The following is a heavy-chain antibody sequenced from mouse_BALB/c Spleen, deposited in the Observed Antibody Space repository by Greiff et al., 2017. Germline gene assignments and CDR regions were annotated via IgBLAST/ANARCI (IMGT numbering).Heavy chain of an antibody. CDR1: GFTFSSYT. CDR2: ISSGGGNT. CDR3: ARYSSYDHYEYAMDY. V-gene: IGHV5-9*03. D-gene: IGHD2-4*01. J-gene: IGHJ4*01. Sequence: EVQLVESGGGLVKPGGSLKLSCAASGFTFSSYTMSWVRQTPEKRLEWVATISSGGGNTYYPDNVKGRFTISRDNAKNNLYLQMSSLRSEDTAVYYAARYSSYDHYEYAMDYWGQGTSVTVSS.